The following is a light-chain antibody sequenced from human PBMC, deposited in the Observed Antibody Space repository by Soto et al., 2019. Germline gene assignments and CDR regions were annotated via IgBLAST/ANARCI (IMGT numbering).Light chain of an antibody. V-gene: IGKV3-20*01. J-gene: IGKJ2*01. CDR2: DAS. CDR3: HPYGTPLLYT. CDR1: QSVTNDY. Sequence: EIVLTQSPGILSLSPGERATLSCRASQSVTNDYLAWYQQKPGQAPRLLIFDASSRATGIPDRFSGSGSGTDFTLTISRLEPEDFAVYYCHPYGTPLLYTFGQGTKLEIK.